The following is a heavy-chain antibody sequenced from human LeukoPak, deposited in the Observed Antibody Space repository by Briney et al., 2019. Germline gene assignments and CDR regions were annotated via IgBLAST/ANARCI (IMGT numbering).Heavy chain of an antibody. CDR3: ARDRRILAAFDY. D-gene: IGHD3-3*02. Sequence: GGSLRLSCAASGFTFKKYWMNWVRQVPGKGLECLANIKEDGSETYYADSVKGRFTISRDNPKNLLFLQINSLRVEDTAVYYCARDRRILAAFDYWGQGTLVTVSS. CDR2: IKEDGSET. CDR1: GFTFKKYW. V-gene: IGHV3-7*01. J-gene: IGHJ4*02.